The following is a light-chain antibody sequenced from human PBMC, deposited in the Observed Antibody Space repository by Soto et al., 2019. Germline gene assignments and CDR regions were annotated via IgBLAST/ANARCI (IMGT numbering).Light chain of an antibody. V-gene: IGKV3D-15*01. J-gene: IGKJ4*01. CDR3: QTYNDWPLT. CDR1: QSVDSN. Sequence: EIVITQAPATMSVSLGDGGTLSSWASQSVDSNLAWYQQKHGQTHRIIMYGDYTRPTGIPDRFSGSGSGTEFTLTIISMQSEDSAVYYCQTYNDWPLTGGGGNQVDI. CDR2: GDY.